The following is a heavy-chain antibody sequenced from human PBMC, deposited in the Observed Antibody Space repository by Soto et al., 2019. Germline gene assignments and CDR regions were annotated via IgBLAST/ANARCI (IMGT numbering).Heavy chain of an antibody. Sequence: PGGSLRLSCAASGFTLNNYYLSWVRQAPGKGLEWVGNIKGNGSDANYVDSVKGRFTTSSDKAETSITLQLNSLRAEDTAKDYCARDPVTADWGQGTLVTVSS. CDR1: GFTLNNYY. V-gene: IGHV3-7*03. J-gene: IGHJ4*02. CDR3: ARDPVTAD. CDR2: IKGNGSDA.